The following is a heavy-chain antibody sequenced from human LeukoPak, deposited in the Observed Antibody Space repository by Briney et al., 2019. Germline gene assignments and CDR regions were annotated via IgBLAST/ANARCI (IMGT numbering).Heavy chain of an antibody. CDR1: GGSISRYY. Sequence: SETLSLTCTVSGGSISRYYWSWLRQPPGKGLEWIGYIYYSGSTNYNPSLKSRVTISVDTSKSQFSLKLSSVTAADTAVYYCARAPSNSGYNWFDPWGQGTLVTVSS. V-gene: IGHV4-59*01. CDR2: IYYSGST. J-gene: IGHJ5*02. CDR3: ARAPSNSGYNWFDP. D-gene: IGHD2-2*03.